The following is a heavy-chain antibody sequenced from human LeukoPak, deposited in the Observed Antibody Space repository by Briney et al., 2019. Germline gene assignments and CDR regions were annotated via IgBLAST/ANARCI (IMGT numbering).Heavy chain of an antibody. CDR2: INHSGST. D-gene: IGHD2-15*01. CDR1: GGSFSGYY. J-gene: IGHJ6*04. CDR3: ARIGCSGGSCYLNYYCGMDV. Sequence: SETLSLTCAVYGGSFSGYYWSWIRQPPGKGLEWIGEINHSGSTNYNPSPKSRVTISVDTSKNQFSLKLSSVTAADTAVYYCARIGCSGGSCYLNYYCGMDVWGKGTTVTVSS. V-gene: IGHV4-34*01.